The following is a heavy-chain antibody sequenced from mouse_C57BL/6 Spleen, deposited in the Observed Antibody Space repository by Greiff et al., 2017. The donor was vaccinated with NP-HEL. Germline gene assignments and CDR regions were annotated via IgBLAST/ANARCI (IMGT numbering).Heavy chain of an antibody. V-gene: IGHV5-17*01. CDR1: GFTFSDYG. Sequence: EVQVVESGGGLVKPGGSLKLSCAASGFTFSDYGMHWVRQAPEKGLEWVAYISSGSSTIYYADTVKGRFTISRDNAKNTLFLQMTSLRSEDTAMYYCASMGVHWYFDVWGTGTTVTVSS. D-gene: IGHD1-1*02. J-gene: IGHJ1*03. CDR3: ASMGVHWYFDV. CDR2: ISSGSSTI.